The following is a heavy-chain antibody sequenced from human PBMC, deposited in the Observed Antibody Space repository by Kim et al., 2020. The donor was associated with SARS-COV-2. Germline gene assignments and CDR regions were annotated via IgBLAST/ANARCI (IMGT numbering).Heavy chain of an antibody. J-gene: IGHJ4*02. CDR3: ARNKEMATILYY. Sequence: NYNPSLKRRVTISVDTSKNQFSLKLSSVTAADTAVYYCARNKEMATILYYWGQGTLVTVSS. D-gene: IGHD5-12*01. V-gene: IGHV4-34*01.